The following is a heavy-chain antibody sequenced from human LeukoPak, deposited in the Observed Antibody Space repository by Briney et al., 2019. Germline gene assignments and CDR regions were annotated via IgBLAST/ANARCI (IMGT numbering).Heavy chain of an antibody. J-gene: IGHJ4*02. Sequence: GGSLRLSCVVSGFTFNRCWMNWVRQAPGKGLEWVAVISHDGTVQHYADSVKGRFTISRDNSDNTLYLQMNSLRDEDTAMYYCAKGGTAMASSYFDYWGQGTLITVSS. CDR3: AKGGTAMASSYFDY. D-gene: IGHD5-18*01. V-gene: IGHV3-30*18. CDR1: GFTFNRCW. CDR2: ISHDGTVQ.